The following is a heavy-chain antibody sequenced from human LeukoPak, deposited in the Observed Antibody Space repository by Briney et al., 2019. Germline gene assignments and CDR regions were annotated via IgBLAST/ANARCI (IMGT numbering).Heavy chain of an antibody. CDR3: ARGGGRATYYYYYMDV. J-gene: IGHJ6*03. CDR2: INPNSGGT. V-gene: IGHV1-2*02. Sequence: AASVKVSCKASGYTFTGYYMHWVRQAPGQGLEWMGWINPNSGGTNYAQKFQGRVTITRNTSISTAYMELSSLRSEDTAVYYCARGGGRATYYYYYMDVWGKGTTVTVSS. CDR1: GYTFTGYY. D-gene: IGHD1-26*01.